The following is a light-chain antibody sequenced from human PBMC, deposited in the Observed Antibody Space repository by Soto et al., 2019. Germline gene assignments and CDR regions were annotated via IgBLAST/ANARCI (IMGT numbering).Light chain of an antibody. CDR3: QSGDSSGTYYV. J-gene: IGLJ1*01. Sequence: SYELTQPPSVSVSPGQTARITCSGDALPKQYAYWYQQKPGQAPLLVIYKDSERPSGIPERFSGSSSGTTLTLTISGVQAEDEADYYCQSGDSSGTYYVFGTGTKLTVL. CDR1: ALPKQY. V-gene: IGLV3-25*03. CDR2: KDS.